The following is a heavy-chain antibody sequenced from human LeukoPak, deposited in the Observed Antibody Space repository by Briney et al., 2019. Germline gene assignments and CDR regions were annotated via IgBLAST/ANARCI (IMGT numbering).Heavy chain of an antibody. CDR2: IYYSGST. Sequence: SETLSLTCTVSGGSVSSSSYYWGWIRQPPGKGPEWIGSIYYSGSTSYHPSLKSRVTISVDTSKNQLSLKLSSVTAADTAVYYCARHPGLSTAHRSRVWFDPWGQGTLVTVSS. V-gene: IGHV4-39*01. CDR1: GGSVSSSSYY. J-gene: IGHJ5*02. CDR3: ARHPGLSTAHRSRVWFDP. D-gene: IGHD2-8*02.